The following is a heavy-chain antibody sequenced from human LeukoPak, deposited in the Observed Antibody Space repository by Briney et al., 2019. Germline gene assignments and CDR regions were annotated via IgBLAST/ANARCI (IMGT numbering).Heavy chain of an antibody. Sequence: GSVNVSCKASGYIYTGYFMHGVGQAAGQGGEGMGWINPNSGGTNYAQKFQGRVTMTRDTSISTAYMELSRLRSDDTAVYYCARDPRGYNWFDPWGQGTLVTVSS. J-gene: IGHJ5*02. CDR2: INPNSGGT. CDR3: ARDPRGYNWFDP. CDR1: GYIYTGYF. V-gene: IGHV1-2*02.